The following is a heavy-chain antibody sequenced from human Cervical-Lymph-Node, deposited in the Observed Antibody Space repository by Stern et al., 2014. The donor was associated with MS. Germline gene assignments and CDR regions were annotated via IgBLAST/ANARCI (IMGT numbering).Heavy chain of an antibody. CDR1: GGTFSSSYA. J-gene: IGHJ5*02. CDR2: IIPLIGLA. D-gene: IGHD2-15*01. V-gene: IGHV1-69*09. Sequence: VPLEESGAEVKKPGSTVNVSCKASGGTFSSSYAVSWVRQAPGQGLEWKGRIIPLIGLANYAQKFQTRFTITADKSSSTVYMKLSSLTSEDTALYYCARGIVTNRPAATLHNLFDPWGQGTLVTVSS. CDR3: ARGIVTNRPAATLHNLFDP.